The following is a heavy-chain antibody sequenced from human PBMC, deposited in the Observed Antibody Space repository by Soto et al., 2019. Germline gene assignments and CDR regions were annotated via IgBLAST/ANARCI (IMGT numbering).Heavy chain of an antibody. D-gene: IGHD3-10*01. CDR3: AHARGAVCYKRGIDL. V-gene: IGHV3-23*01. CDR1: GFTFSSYA. CDR2: ISGSGGST. J-gene: IGHJ6*02. Sequence: EVQLLESGGGLVQPGGSLRLSCAASGFTFSSYAMSWVRQAPGTGLEWVSAISGSGGSTYYADSVKGRFTISRDNSTNPLDLQMNSLRAEHTAVYSCAHARGAVCYKRGIDLWGQGTAVTFSS.